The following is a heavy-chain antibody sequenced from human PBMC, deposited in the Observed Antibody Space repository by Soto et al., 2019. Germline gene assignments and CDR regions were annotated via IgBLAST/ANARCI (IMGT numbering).Heavy chain of an antibody. CDR2: ISAHNGNT. CDR3: ARGRYGDY. D-gene: IGHD1-1*01. CDR1: GYTFTSYG. V-gene: IGHV1-18*01. Sequence: QVHLVQSGAEVKKPGASVKVSCKSSGYTFTSYGITWVRQAPGQGLEWMGWISAHNGNTDYAQKLQCRVIVTRDTSTSTAYMELRSLISDDTAVYYCARGRYGDYWGQGALVPVSS. J-gene: IGHJ4*02.